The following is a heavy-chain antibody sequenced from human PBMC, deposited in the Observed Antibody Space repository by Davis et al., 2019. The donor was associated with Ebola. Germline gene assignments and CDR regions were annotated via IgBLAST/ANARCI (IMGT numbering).Heavy chain of an antibody. J-gene: IGHJ6*02. V-gene: IGHV3-9*01. CDR3: AKDSCGGDCYNGMDV. CDR1: GFTFDDYA. D-gene: IGHD2-21*01. Sequence: GGSLRLSCAASGFTFDDYAMHWVRHAPGKGLEWVSGISWNSGSIGYADSVKGRFTISRDNAKNSLYLQMNSLRAEDTALYYCAKDSCGGDCYNGMDVWGQGTTVTVSS. CDR2: ISWNSGSI.